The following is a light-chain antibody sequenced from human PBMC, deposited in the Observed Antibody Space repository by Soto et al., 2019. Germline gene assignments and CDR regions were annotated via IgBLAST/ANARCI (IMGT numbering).Light chain of an antibody. J-gene: IGKJ1*01. CDR3: QQYGSSSWT. V-gene: IGKV3D-20*01. CDR1: QSISGSY. Sequence: IVLTQSPATLSLSPGERATLSCGASQSISGSYLAWYQKQPGLAPMLLIYDASNRATGVPDRFSGSGSGTDFTLTISRLEPEDFAVYYCQQYGSSSWTFGQGTKVEIK. CDR2: DAS.